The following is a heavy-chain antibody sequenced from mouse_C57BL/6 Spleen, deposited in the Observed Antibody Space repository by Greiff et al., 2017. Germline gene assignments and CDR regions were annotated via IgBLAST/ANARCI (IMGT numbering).Heavy chain of an antibody. CDR3: ARGGYDGYYAWYAMDY. D-gene: IGHD2-3*01. J-gene: IGHJ4*01. Sequence: QVQLQQPGAELVKPGASVKLSCKASGYTFTSYWMHWVKQRPGQGLEWIGMIHPSSGSTNYNEKFKSKATLTVDKSSSTAYMQLSSLTSEDSAVYYCARGGYDGYYAWYAMDYWGQGTSVTVSS. V-gene: IGHV1-64*01. CDR2: IHPSSGST. CDR1: GYTFTSYW.